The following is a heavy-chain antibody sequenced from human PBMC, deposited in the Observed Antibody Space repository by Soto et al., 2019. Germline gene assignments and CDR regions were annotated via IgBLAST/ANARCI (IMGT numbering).Heavy chain of an antibody. D-gene: IGHD2-15*01. Sequence: GGSLRLSCAASGFTFSSYGMHGVRQAPGKGLEWVAVIWYDGSNKYYADSVKGRFTISRDNSKNTLYLQMNSLRAEDTAVYYCVSFPGYCSGGSCSETHPDYYYYYGMDVWGQGTTVTVSS. CDR2: IWYDGSNK. CDR3: VSFPGYCSGGSCSETHPDYYYYYGMDV. J-gene: IGHJ6*02. CDR1: GFTFSSYG. V-gene: IGHV3-33*01.